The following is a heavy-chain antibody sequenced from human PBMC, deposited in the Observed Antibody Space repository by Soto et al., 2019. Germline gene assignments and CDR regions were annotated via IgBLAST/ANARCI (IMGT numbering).Heavy chain of an antibody. V-gene: IGHV3-11*01. CDR3: GAYCSSTSCYVGAFDI. D-gene: IGHD2-2*01. CDR1: GFTFSDYD. J-gene: IGHJ3*02. CDR2: ISSSGSTI. Sequence: GGSLRLSCAASGFTFSDYDMSWIRQAPGKGLEWVSYISSSGSTIYYADSVKGRFTISRDNAKNSLYLQMNSLRAEDTAVYYCGAYCSSTSCYVGAFDIWGQGTMVTVSS.